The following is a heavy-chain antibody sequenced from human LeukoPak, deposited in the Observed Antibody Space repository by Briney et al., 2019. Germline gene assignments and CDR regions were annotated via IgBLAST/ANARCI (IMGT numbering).Heavy chain of an antibody. J-gene: IGHJ4*02. Sequence: SQTLSLTCAISGDSVSSNSAAWNWIRQSPSRGLEWLGMTYYRSKWYNDYAVSVKSRITINPDTSKNQFSLQLNSVTPADTAVYYCARGAVLRFLEWSLDYWGQGTLVTVSS. CDR2: TYYRSKWYN. CDR1: GDSVSSNSAA. D-gene: IGHD3-3*01. CDR3: ARGAVLRFLEWSLDY. V-gene: IGHV6-1*01.